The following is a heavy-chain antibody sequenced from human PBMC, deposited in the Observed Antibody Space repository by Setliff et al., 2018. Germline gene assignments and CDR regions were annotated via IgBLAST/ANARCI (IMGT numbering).Heavy chain of an antibody. D-gene: IGHD3-10*01. CDR3: ARASRFGTVVYKGDYYMDV. Sequence: ASVKVSCKTSGYSFTVFGISWVRQAPGQGLEWMGWINTNTGNPIYVQGFTGRFVFSLDTSVSTAYLHISGLKAEDTAVYYCARASRFGTVVYKGDYYMDVWGKGTTVTVSS. J-gene: IGHJ6*03. CDR2: INTNTGNP. V-gene: IGHV7-4-1*02. CDR1: GYSFTVFG.